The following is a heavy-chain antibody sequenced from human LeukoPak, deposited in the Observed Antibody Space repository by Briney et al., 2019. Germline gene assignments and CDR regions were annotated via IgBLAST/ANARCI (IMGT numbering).Heavy chain of an antibody. V-gene: IGHV3-74*01. CDR1: GNYW. CDR3: VSFHETY. J-gene: IGHJ4*02. Sequence: GGSLRLSCAASGNYWMHWVRQAPGKGLVWVSHINSDGSWTSYADSVKSRFTISKDNAKNTVYLQMNSLRAEDTAVYYCVSFHETYWGRGTLVTVSS. CDR2: INSDGSWT.